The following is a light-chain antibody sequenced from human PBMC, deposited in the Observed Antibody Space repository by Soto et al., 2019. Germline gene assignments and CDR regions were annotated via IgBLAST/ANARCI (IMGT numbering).Light chain of an antibody. CDR2: DDN. CDR1: SSNIGGNS. V-gene: IGLV1-51*01. CDR3: GSWDSSLSAEV. Sequence: QSALTQPPSVSAAPGQKVTISCSGSSSNIGGNSVSWYQQLPGTAPKLLIYDDNKRPSGIPDRFSGSKSGTSATLGITGFQTGDEADYYCGSWDSSLSAEVFGTGTKVTVL. J-gene: IGLJ1*01.